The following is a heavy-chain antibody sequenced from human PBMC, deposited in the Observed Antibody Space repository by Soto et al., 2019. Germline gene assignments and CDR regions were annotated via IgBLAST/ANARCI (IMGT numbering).Heavy chain of an antibody. Sequence: GASVKVSCKASGGSFSSYTVSWVRQAPGQGLEWMGGIIPLFGTTNYAQKLQGRVTMTTDTSTSTAYMELRSLRSDDTAVYYCATHIRPHDPFDYWGQGTLVTVSS. J-gene: IGHJ4*02. CDR1: GGSFSSYT. CDR2: IIPLFGTT. CDR3: ATHIRPHDPFDY. V-gene: IGHV1-69*05. D-gene: IGHD2-2*02.